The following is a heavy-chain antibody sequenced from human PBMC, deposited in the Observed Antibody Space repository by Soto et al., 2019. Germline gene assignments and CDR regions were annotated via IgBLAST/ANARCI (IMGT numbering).Heavy chain of an antibody. D-gene: IGHD6-19*01. Sequence: SVKVSCKASGGTFSSYAISWVRQAPGQGLEWMGGIIPIFGTANYAQKFQGRVTITADESTSTAYMELSSLRSEDTAVYYCARDARNIAVAGTRLKYYYGMDVWGQGTTVTVSS. CDR2: IIPIFGTA. V-gene: IGHV1-69*13. CDR3: ARDARNIAVAGTRLKYYYGMDV. CDR1: GGTFSSYA. J-gene: IGHJ6*02.